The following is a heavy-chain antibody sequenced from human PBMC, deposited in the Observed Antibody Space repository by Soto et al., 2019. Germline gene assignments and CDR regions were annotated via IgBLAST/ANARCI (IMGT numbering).Heavy chain of an antibody. Sequence: EVQLLESGGGLVQPGGSLRLSCAASGFTFSSYAMSWVRQAPVKGLECVSAISGSGGSTYYADSVKGRFTISRDNSKNTLYLQMNSLRSEDTDVYYCAKGRFLEWLLSDYWGQGTLVTVAS. V-gene: IGHV3-23*01. CDR3: AKGRFLEWLLSDY. CDR2: ISGSGGST. J-gene: IGHJ4*02. D-gene: IGHD3-3*01. CDR1: GFTFSSYA.